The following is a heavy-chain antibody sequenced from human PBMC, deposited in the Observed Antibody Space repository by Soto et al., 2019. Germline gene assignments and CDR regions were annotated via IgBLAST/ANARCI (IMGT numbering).Heavy chain of an antibody. J-gene: IGHJ4*02. Sequence: GRFTISRDNAKNSLYLQMNSLRVEDTAVYYCARLNWGTAFDYWGQGTLVTVSS. CDR3: ARLNWGTAFDY. D-gene: IGHD7-27*01. V-gene: IGHV3-7*04.